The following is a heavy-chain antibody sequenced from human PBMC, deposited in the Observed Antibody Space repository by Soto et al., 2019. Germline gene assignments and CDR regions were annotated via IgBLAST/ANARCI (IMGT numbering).Heavy chain of an antibody. CDR3: ASLPRSPYDSSGYPFDY. J-gene: IGHJ4*02. D-gene: IGHD3-22*01. CDR2: IYYSGST. CDR1: GGSISSYY. Sequence: SETLSLTCTVSGGSISSYYWSWIRQPPGKGLEWIGYIYYSGSTNYNPSLKSRVTISVDTSKNQFSLKLSSVTAADTAVYYCASLPRSPYDSSGYPFDYWGQGTLVTVSS. V-gene: IGHV4-59*08.